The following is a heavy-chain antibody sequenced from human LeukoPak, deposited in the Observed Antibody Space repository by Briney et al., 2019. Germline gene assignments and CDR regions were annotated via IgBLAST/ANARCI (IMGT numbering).Heavy chain of an antibody. J-gene: IGHJ4*02. D-gene: IGHD2-2*01. CDR2: IIPIFGTA. Sequence: RASVKVSCKASGGTFSSYAISWVRQAPGQGLEWMGGIIPIFGTANYAQKFQGRVTITADKSTSTAYMELSSLRSEDTAVYYCARALYHTFDYWGQGTLVTVSS. CDR3: ARALYHTFDY. V-gene: IGHV1-69*06. CDR1: GGTFSSYA.